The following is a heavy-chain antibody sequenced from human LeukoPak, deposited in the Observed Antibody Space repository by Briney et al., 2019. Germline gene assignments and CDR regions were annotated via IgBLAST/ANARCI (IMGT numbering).Heavy chain of an antibody. CDR2: INFSGDRA. CDR1: GYSFNSQG. V-gene: IGHV1-46*02. J-gene: IGHJ4*02. CDR3: SREDVVTAAGKFDT. D-gene: IGHD6-13*01. Sequence: GASVKVSCKASGYSFNSQGMNWVRQAPGQGFEWLGLINFSGDRATYAQKFQGRLSITRDMSTTTVYMEVRSLRSKDTAVYFCSREDVVTAAGKFDTWGQGTLVTVSS.